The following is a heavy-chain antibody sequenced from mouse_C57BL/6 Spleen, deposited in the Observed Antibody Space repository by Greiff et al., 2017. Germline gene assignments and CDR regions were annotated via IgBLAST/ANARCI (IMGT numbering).Heavy chain of an antibody. Sequence: VQLQQSGPELVKPGASVKISCKASGYTFTDYYMNWVKQSHGKSLEWIGDINPNNGGTSYNQKFKGKATLTVDKSSSTAYMELRSLTSEDSAVYYCARRSDGYYLYYAMDYWGQGTSVTVSS. CDR2: INPNNGGT. J-gene: IGHJ4*01. CDR3: ARRSDGYYLYYAMDY. V-gene: IGHV1-26*01. CDR1: GYTFTDYY. D-gene: IGHD2-3*01.